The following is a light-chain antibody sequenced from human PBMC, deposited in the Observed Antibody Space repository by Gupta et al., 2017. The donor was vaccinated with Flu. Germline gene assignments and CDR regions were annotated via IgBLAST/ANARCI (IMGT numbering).Light chain of an antibody. CDR2: DVA. CDR3: CSYAGTDIVWL. J-gene: IGLJ3*02. V-gene: IGLV2-11*01. CDR1: SSDVGTYNY. Sequence: QSALTQPRSVSGSPGQSVTISCTGTSSDVGTYNYVSWYQQHPGKAPRLIIYDVAKRPSGVPDRFSGSKSGNTASLTISGLQAEDEAEYFCCSYAGTDIVWLFGGGTQLTV.